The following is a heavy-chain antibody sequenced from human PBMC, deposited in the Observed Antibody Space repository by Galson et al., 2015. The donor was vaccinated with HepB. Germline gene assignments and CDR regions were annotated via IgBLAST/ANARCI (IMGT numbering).Heavy chain of an antibody. CDR2: IIPILGIA. V-gene: IGHV1-69*04. CDR3: ARSAVSYYDSSGSLNYYYYMDV. Sequence: SVKVSCKASGGTFSSYAISWVRQAPGQGLEWMGRIIPILGIANYAQKFQGRVTITADKSTSTAYMELSSLRSEDTAVYYCARSAVSYYDSSGSLNYYYYMDVWGKGTTVTVSS. D-gene: IGHD3-22*01. J-gene: IGHJ6*03. CDR1: GGTFSSYA.